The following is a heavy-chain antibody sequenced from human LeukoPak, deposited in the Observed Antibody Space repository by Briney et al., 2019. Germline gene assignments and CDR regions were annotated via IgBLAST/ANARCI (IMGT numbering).Heavy chain of an antibody. D-gene: IGHD6-13*01. Sequence: GGSLRLSCAASGFTFSSYGMSWVRQAPGKGLEWVSAISGSGGSTYYADSVKGRFTISRDNSKNTLYLQMNSLRAEDTVVYYCAKVGSSWSYFDYWGQGTLVTVSS. CDR3: AKVGSSWSYFDY. CDR1: GFTFSSYG. J-gene: IGHJ4*02. V-gene: IGHV3-23*01. CDR2: ISGSGGST.